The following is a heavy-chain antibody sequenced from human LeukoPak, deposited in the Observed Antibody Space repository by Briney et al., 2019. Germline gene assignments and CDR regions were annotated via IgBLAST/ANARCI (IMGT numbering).Heavy chain of an antibody. Sequence: GRSLRLSCAASGFTFSSCAMHWVRQAPGKGLEWVAVISYDGSNKYYADSVKGRFTISRDNSKNTLYLQMNSLRAEDTAVYYCARGDYYGSGSYQYYFDYWGQGTLVTVSS. CDR3: ARGDYYGSGSYQYYFDY. CDR1: GFTFSSCA. CDR2: ISYDGSNK. J-gene: IGHJ4*02. D-gene: IGHD3-10*01. V-gene: IGHV3-30-3*01.